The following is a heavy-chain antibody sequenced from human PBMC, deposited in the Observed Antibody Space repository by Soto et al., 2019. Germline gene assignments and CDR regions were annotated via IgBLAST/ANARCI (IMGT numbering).Heavy chain of an antibody. CDR2: ISGSGGST. D-gene: IGHD3-3*01. Sequence: HPGGSLRLSCAASGFTFSSYAMSWVRQAPGKGLEWVSAISGSGGSTYYADSVKGRFTISRDNSKNTLYLQMNSLRAEDTAVYYCAKGVVRFLEWLPEFDYWGQGTLVTVSS. CDR1: GFTFSSYA. CDR3: AKGVVRFLEWLPEFDY. V-gene: IGHV3-23*01. J-gene: IGHJ4*02.